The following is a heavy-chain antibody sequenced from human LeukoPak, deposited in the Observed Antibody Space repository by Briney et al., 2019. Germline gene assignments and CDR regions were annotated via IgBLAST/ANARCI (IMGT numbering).Heavy chain of an antibody. V-gene: IGHV4-59*01. D-gene: IGHD3-22*01. CDR1: GGSISSYY. J-gene: IGHJ5*02. CDR2: IYYSGST. CDR3: ARGKYYDSSEFDP. Sequence: SETLSLTCTVSGGSISSYYWSWIRQPPGKGLEWIGYIYYSGSTNYNSSLKSRVTISVDTSKNQFSLKLSSMTAADTAVYYCARGKYYDSSEFDPWSQGTLVTVSS.